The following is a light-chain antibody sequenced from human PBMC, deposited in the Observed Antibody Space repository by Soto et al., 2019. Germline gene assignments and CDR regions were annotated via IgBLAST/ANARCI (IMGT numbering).Light chain of an antibody. CDR3: AAWDDDVDGVL. CDR2: SNN. Sequence: QAVVIQPPSASGTPGQRVTISCSGSSSNVATNTVNWYQQLPGAAPKVLVYSNNQRPSGVPDRFSGSKSGTSASLAISGLQSEDEADYYCAAWDDDVDGVLFGGGTKLTVL. CDR1: SSNVATNT. V-gene: IGLV1-44*01. J-gene: IGLJ2*01.